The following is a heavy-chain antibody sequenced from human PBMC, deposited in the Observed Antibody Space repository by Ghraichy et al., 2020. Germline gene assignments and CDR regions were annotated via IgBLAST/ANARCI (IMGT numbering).Heavy chain of an antibody. CDR2: MNPNSGNT. Sequence: ASVKVSCKASGYTFTSYDINWVRQATGQGLEWMGWMNPNSGNTGYAQKLQGRVTMTRNTSISTAYMELSSLRSEDTAVYYCARWAVARGYYYYGMDVWGQGTTVTVSS. D-gene: IGHD3-10*01. V-gene: IGHV1-8*01. CDR3: ARWAVARGYYYYGMDV. J-gene: IGHJ6*02. CDR1: GYTFTSYD.